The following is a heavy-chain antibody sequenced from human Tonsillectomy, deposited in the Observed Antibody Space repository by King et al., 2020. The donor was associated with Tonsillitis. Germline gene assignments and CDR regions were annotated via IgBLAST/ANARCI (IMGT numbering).Heavy chain of an antibody. D-gene: IGHD1-26*01. J-gene: IGHJ4*02. V-gene: IGHV3-23*01. CDR2: ISDIGDTT. Sequence: VQSGGSLRLSCAASGFTVSTSAMTWVRQAPGKGLEWVSSISDIGDTTYYADSVKGRFTISRDKSKNTLYLQMNSLKAEDTAVYYCAKTITESYGILDYWGQGTLVTVSS. CDR1: GFTVSTSA. CDR3: AKTITESYGILDY.